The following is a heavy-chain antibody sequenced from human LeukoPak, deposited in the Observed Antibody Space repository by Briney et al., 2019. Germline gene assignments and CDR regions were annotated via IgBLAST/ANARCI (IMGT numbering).Heavy chain of an antibody. J-gene: IGHJ6*03. Sequence: GGSLRLSCAASGFTFSSYAMSWVRQAPGKGLEWVSAISGSGGSTYYADSVKGRFTISRDNSKNTLYLQMNSLRAEDTAVYYCAKPLYYYDSGGYPYYYMDVWGKGTTVTVSS. D-gene: IGHD3-22*01. CDR1: GFTFSSYA. CDR2: ISGSGGST. V-gene: IGHV3-23*01. CDR3: AKPLYYYDSGGYPYYYMDV.